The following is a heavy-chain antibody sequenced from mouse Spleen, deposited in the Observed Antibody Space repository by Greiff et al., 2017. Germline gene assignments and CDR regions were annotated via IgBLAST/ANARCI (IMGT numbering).Heavy chain of an antibody. CDR3: ARRGFYGNYAWFAY. Sequence: EVQLQQSGPELVKPGASVKISCKASGYSFTGYYMNWVKQSPEKSLEWIGEINPSTGGTTYNQKFKAKATLTVDKSSSTAYMQLKSLTSEDSAVYYCARRGFYGNYAWFAYWGQGTLVTVSA. V-gene: IGHV1-42*01. D-gene: IGHD2-1*01. CDR2: INPSTGGT. J-gene: IGHJ3*01. CDR1: GYSFTGYY.